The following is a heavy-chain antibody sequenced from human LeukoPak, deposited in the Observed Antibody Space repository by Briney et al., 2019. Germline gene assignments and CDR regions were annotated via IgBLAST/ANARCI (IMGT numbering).Heavy chain of an antibody. J-gene: IGHJ3*02. V-gene: IGHV1-2*02. D-gene: IGHD3-22*01. CDR1: GYTFTGYY. CDR2: INPNSGGT. CDR3: ARVRYYYDSSGYYDAFDI. Sequence: ASVKVSCEASGYTFTGYYMHWVRQAPGQRLEWMGWINPNSGGTNYAQKFQGRVTMTRDTSISTAYMELSRLRSDDTAVYYCARVRYYYDSSGYYDAFDIWGQGTMVTVSS.